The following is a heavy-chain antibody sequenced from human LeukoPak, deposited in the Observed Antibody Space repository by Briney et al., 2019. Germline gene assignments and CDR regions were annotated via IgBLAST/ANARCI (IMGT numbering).Heavy chain of an antibody. V-gene: IGHV1-46*01. CDR2: INPSGGST. Sequence: ASVKVSCKASGYTFTSYYMHWVRQAPGQGLEWMGIINPSGGSTSYAQKFQGRVTMTRDMSTSTVYMELSSLRSEDTAVYYCARSYNWNYFFYWGQETLVTVSS. J-gene: IGHJ4*02. CDR3: ARSYNWNYFFY. CDR1: GYTFTSYY. D-gene: IGHD1-20*01.